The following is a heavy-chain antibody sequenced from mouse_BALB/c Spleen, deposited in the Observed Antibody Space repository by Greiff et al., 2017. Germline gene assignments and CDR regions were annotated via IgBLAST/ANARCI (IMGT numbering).Heavy chain of an antibody. J-gene: IGHJ4*01. Sequence: VQRVESGPGLVAPSQSLSITCTVSGFSLTGYGVNWVRQPPGKGLEWLGMIWGDGSTDYNSALKSRLSISKDNSKSHVFLKMNSLQTDDTARYYCAGGMITTGGADYCAMDYWGQGTGVTVAA. CDR1: GFSLTGYG. CDR2: IWGDGST. V-gene: IGHV2-6-7*01. D-gene: IGHD2-4*01. CDR3: AGGMITTGGADYCAMDY.